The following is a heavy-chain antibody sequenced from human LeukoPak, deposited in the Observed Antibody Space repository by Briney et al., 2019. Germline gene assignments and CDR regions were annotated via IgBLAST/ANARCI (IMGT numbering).Heavy chain of an antibody. CDR3: ARVDSSFDFDY. Sequence: ASVKVSCKASGYTFTSYAMNWVRQAPGQGLEWMGWINSNTGNPTYAQGFTGRFVFSLDTSVSTAYLQISSPKAEDTAVYYCARVDSSFDFDYWGQGTLVTVSS. D-gene: IGHD2-2*01. J-gene: IGHJ4*02. V-gene: IGHV7-4-1*02. CDR1: GYTFTSYA. CDR2: INSNTGNP.